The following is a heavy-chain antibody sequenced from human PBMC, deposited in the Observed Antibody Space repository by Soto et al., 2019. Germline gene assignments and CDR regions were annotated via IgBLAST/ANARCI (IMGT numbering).Heavy chain of an antibody. CDR2: IDPSDSYT. CDR3: ARHIRLGFTSWEYYGVDD. V-gene: IGHV5-10-1*01. J-gene: IGHJ6*02. Sequence: PGESLKISCQGSGYSFTSYWIGWVRQMPGKGLEWMGRIDPSDSYTNYSPSFQGHVTISADKSISTAYLQWSSLKASDSAMYYCARHIRLGFTSWEYYGVDDWVQRSTVTVSS. D-gene: IGHD1-26*01. CDR1: GYSFTSYW.